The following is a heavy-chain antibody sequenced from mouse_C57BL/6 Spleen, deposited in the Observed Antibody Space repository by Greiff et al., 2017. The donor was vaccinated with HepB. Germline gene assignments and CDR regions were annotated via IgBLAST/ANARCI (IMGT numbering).Heavy chain of an antibody. CDR3: AKTRSTVVAPGWYFDV. D-gene: IGHD1-1*01. J-gene: IGHJ1*03. Sequence: VKLMESGPGLVAPSQSLSITCTVSGFSLTSYGVSWVRQPPGKGLEWLGVIWGDGSTNYHSALISRLSISKDNSKSQVFLKLNSLQTDDTATYYCAKTRSTVVAPGWYFDVWGTGTTVTVSS. CDR2: IWGDGST. V-gene: IGHV2-3*01. CDR1: GFSLTSYG.